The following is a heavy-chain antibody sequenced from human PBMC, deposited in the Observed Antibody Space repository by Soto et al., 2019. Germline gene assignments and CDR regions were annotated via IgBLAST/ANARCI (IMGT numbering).Heavy chain of an antibody. J-gene: IGHJ5*02. CDR2: IYHGGST. Sequence: PSETLSLTCAVSGGSISSSNWWSWVRQPPGKGLEWIGEIYHGGSTNYNPSLKSRITISVDKSKNQFSLKLSSVTAADTAVYYCARAHHYSSRWYDSQNWFDPWGQGTLVTVSS. V-gene: IGHV4-4*02. D-gene: IGHD6-13*01. CDR3: ARAHHYSSRWYDSQNWFDP. CDR1: GGSISSSNW.